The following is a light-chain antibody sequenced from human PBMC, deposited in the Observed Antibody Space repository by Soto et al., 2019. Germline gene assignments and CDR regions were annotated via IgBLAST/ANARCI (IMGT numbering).Light chain of an antibody. V-gene: IGKV3-20*01. CDR2: GAS. CDR1: QSVSSN. J-gene: IGKJ1*01. Sequence: EIVLTHSPGTLSLSPCERVTLSSSASQSVSSNLAWYQQKPGQAPRLLIYGASSRATGIPDRFRGSGSGTDFTLTITSLEPDDFAVYFCQQYGRSPQTFGQGTKVDIK. CDR3: QQYGRSPQT.